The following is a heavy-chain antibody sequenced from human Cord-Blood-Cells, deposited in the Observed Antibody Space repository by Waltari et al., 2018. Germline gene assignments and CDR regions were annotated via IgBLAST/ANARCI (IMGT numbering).Heavy chain of an antibody. D-gene: IGHD6-13*01. Sequence: QVQLVQSGAEVKKPGASVKVSCKASGYTFTGYYMHWVRQAPGQGLEWMGWINPNSGGTNYAQKFQGRVTMTRDTSISTAYMELSRLRSDDTAVYYCARVAPLHSSSWYRSHFDYWGQGSLVTVSS. J-gene: IGHJ4*02. CDR2: INPNSGGT. CDR3: ARVAPLHSSSWYRSHFDY. CDR1: GYTFTGYY. V-gene: IGHV1-2*02.